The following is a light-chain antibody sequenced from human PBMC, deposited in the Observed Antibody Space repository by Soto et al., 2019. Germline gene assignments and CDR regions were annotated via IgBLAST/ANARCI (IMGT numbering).Light chain of an antibody. J-gene: IGKJ3*01. CDR2: AAS. CDR3: QQSYTTLFT. V-gene: IGKV1-39*01. Sequence: IQMTQSPSSLSASVGDRVTITCRASQSISNYLNWYQQHHGKAPKLLIYAASSLQSGVPSRFSGSGSGTDFTRTISSLQPEDFATYSCQQSYTTLFTFGPGTNVDI. CDR1: QSISNY.